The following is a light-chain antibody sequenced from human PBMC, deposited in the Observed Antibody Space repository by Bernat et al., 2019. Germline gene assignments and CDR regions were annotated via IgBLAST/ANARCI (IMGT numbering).Light chain of an antibody. J-gene: IGLJ2*01. CDR1: SSDVGYYNR. CDR2: EVN. V-gene: IGLV2-18*02. Sequence: HSALTQPPSVSGSPGQSVTISCTGTSSDVGYYNRVSWYRQPPGTAPKLMIYEVNKRPSGVSERFSGSKSGNTASLTISGLQAEDEADYYCSAYSSTSTYVVFGGGTKLTVL. CDR3: SAYSSTSTYVV.